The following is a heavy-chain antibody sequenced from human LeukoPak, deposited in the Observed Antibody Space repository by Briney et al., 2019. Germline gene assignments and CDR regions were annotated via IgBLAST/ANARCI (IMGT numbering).Heavy chain of an antibody. Sequence: GESLKISCKGSGYSFTSYWIGWVRQMPGKGLEWMGIIYPGDSDTRYSPSFQGQVTISAAKSISTAYLQWSSLKASDTAMYYCARRRGSHYGASPGWYFDLWGRGTLVTVSS. CDR2: IYPGDSDT. D-gene: IGHD4-17*01. V-gene: IGHV5-51*01. CDR3: ARRRGSHYGASPGWYFDL. CDR1: GYSFTSYW. J-gene: IGHJ2*01.